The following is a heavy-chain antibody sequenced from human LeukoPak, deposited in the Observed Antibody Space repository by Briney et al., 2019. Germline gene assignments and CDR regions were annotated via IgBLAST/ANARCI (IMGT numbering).Heavy chain of an antibody. D-gene: IGHD3-3*01. V-gene: IGHV4-39*01. Sequence: SETLSLTCTVSGGSISSGSYYWSWIRQPPGKGLEWIGSIYYSGSTYYNPSLKSRVTISVDTSKNQFSLKLSSATAADTAVYYCARPLRFLARGWFDPWGQGTLVTVSS. CDR3: ARPLRFLARGWFDP. CDR1: GGSISSGSYY. J-gene: IGHJ5*02. CDR2: IYYSGST.